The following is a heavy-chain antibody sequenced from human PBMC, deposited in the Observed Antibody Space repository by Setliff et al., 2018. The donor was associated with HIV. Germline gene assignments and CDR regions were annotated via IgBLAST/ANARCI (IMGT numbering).Heavy chain of an antibody. CDR2: IYTSGST. CDR1: GGSISRGSYS. CDR3: ARLSGDYYYFDY. J-gene: IGHJ4*02. Sequence: SETLSLTCTVSGGSISRGSYSWGWIRQPPGKGLEWIGYIYTSGSTNYNPSLKSRVTISLDTSKNQFSLKLTSVTAADTAAYYCARLSGDYYYFDYWGQGTLVTVSS. V-gene: IGHV4-61*05. D-gene: IGHD2-21*02.